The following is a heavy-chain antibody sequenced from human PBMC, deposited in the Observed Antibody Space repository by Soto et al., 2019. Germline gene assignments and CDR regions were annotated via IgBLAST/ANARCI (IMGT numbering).Heavy chain of an antibody. Sequence: GGSLRLSCAAAELTFSDYCRSWIRQTPGKGLEWISYIDTSSTKIYYADSVKGRFTISRDNAKNSLYLEMNSLRDEDTAVYYCASHYDMWSGYLSPVDYWGQGTLVTVSS. CDR2: IDTSSTKI. V-gene: IGHV3-11*01. D-gene: IGHD3-3*01. CDR1: ELTFSDYC. J-gene: IGHJ4*02. CDR3: ASHYDMWSGYLSPVDY.